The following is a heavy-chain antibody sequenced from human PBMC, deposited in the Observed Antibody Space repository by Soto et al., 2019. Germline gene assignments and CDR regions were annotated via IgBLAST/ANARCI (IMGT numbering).Heavy chain of an antibody. V-gene: IGHV3-48*01. Sequence: GGSLRLSCAASGFTFSSYSMNWVRQAPGKGLEWVSYISSSSSTIYYADSVKGRFTISRDNAKNSLYLQKNRLRTEDTGMYYCAKGDLDTSMAMAFDNWGQGSLVTVSS. CDR2: ISSSSSTI. CDR1: GFTFSSYS. J-gene: IGHJ4*02. CDR3: AKGDLDTSMAMAFDN. D-gene: IGHD5-18*01.